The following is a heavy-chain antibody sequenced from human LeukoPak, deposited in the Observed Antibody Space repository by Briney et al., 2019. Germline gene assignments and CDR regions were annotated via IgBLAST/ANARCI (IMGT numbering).Heavy chain of an antibody. D-gene: IGHD6-19*01. CDR3: ARDMFTTGWSAFDI. CDR1: GFTFSNYA. Sequence: GGSLRLSCAASGFTFSNYAVSWVRQAPGKGLEWISGIGASGINTYSADSVKGRFTISRDNSKNTLSLQMSSLRAEDTAVYYCARDMFTTGWSAFDIWGPGTMVTVSS. CDR2: IGASGINT. V-gene: IGHV3-23*01. J-gene: IGHJ3*02.